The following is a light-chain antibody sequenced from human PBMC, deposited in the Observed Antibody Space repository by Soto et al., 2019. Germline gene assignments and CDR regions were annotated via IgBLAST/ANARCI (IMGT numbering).Light chain of an antibody. Sequence: DIQMTQSPSSLSASVGDRVTITCRASQSISRDLNWYQQKPGKAPKLLIYTASSLQSGVPSRFSGSGSGTDFTVTISSLQPEDFATYYCQQSYNSPPWTFGQGTKVEIK. V-gene: IGKV1-39*01. CDR3: QQSYNSPPWT. CDR1: QSISRD. J-gene: IGKJ1*01. CDR2: TAS.